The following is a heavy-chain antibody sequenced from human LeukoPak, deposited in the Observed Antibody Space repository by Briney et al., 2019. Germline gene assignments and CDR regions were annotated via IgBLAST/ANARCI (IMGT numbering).Heavy chain of an antibody. V-gene: IGHV3-66*01. J-gene: IGHJ4*02. D-gene: IGHD6-19*01. CDR2: IYSGGST. Sequence: PGGSLRLSCAASGFTVSSNYVSWVRQAPGKGLEWVSVIYSGGSTYYADSVKGRFTISRDNSKNTLYLQMNSLRAEDTAVYYCARGMRYSSGWYYFDYWGQGTLVTVSS. CDR3: ARGMRYSSGWYYFDY. CDR1: GFTVSSNY.